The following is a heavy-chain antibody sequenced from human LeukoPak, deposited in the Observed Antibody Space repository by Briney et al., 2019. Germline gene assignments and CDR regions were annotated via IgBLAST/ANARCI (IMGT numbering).Heavy chain of an antibody. D-gene: IGHD7-27*01. Sequence: SQTLSLTCTVSGGSFSSGGYYWSWIRQHPGKGLEWIGYIFYSGTTHYNPSLKSRVIISVDASKNQFSLRLSSVTAADTAVYYCARDLGGLGKIDYWGQGTLVTVSS. CDR1: GGSFSSGGYY. CDR3: ARDLGGLGKIDY. J-gene: IGHJ4*02. CDR2: IFYSGTT. V-gene: IGHV4-31*03.